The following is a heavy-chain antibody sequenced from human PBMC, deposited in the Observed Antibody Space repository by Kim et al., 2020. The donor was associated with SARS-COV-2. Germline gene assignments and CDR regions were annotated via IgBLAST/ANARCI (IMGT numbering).Heavy chain of an antibody. V-gene: IGHV1-8*01. CDR2: MNPNSGNT. Sequence: ASVKVSCKASGYTFTSYDINWVRQATGQGLEWMGWMNPNSGNTGYAQKFQGRVTMTRNTSISTAYMELSSLRSEDTAVYYCARGKDYARMAVAGTVDYWGQGTLVTVSS. D-gene: IGHD6-19*01. CDR3: ARGKDYARMAVAGTVDY. CDR1: GYTFTSYD. J-gene: IGHJ4*02.